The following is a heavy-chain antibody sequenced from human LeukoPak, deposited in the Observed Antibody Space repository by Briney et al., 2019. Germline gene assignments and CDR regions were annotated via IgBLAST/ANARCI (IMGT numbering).Heavy chain of an antibody. CDR1: GGTFSSYA. Sequence: GSSVKVSCKASGGTFSSYAISWVRQAPGQGLEWMGRIIPILGIANYAQKFQGRVPITADKSTSTAYLELSSLRSEDTAVYYCARVPYPFNHYPFLWWGQGTLVTVSS. V-gene: IGHV1-69*04. J-gene: IGHJ4*02. CDR3: ARVPYPFNHYPFLW. CDR2: IIPILGIA. D-gene: IGHD1-14*01.